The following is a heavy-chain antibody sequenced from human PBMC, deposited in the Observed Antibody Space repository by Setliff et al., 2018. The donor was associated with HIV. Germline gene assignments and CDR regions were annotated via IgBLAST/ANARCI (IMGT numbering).Heavy chain of an antibody. CDR3: ARDMFEIWERSLAKGDEFDP. D-gene: IGHD3-10*02. CDR1: GYTFIDYF. J-gene: IGHJ5*02. CDR2: ISPYDLSE. Sequence: ASVKVSCKASGYTFIDYFIHWVRQAPGQGPEWMGWISPYDLSERTSQRFRGRVTMTRDTSINAAYLDLSGLTSDDTAIYYCARDMFEIWERSLAKGDEFDPWGQGSLVTVS. V-gene: IGHV1-2*02.